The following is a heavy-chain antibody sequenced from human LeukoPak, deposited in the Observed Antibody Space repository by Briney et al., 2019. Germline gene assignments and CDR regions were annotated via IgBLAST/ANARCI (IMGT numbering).Heavy chain of an antibody. J-gene: IGHJ4*02. CDR2: IIPIFGTA. CDR1: GGTFSSYA. D-gene: IGHD2-2*01. CDR3: AREPVPYCSSTSCYWGYFDY. V-gene: IGHV1-69*13. Sequence: VASVKVSCKASGGTFSSYAISWVRQAPGQGLEWMGGIIPIFGTANYAQKFQGRVTITADESTSTAYMELSSLRSEDTAVYYCAREPVPYCSSTSCYWGYFDYWGQGTLVTVSS.